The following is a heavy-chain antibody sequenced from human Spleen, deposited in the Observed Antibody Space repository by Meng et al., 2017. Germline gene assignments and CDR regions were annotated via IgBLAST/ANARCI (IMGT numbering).Heavy chain of an antibody. J-gene: IGHJ1*01. CDR3: ARGYSRGKYFQH. CDR2: INHSGST. D-gene: IGHD6-13*01. Sequence: QGQVQESGPGLVRPSETRSLNCIGSGGSVSSGSYYWSWIRQPPGKGLEWIGEINHSGSTNYNPSLKSRVTISVDTSKNQFSLKLSSVTAADTAVYYCARGYSRGKYFQHWGQGTLVTVAS. CDR1: GGSVSSGSYY. V-gene: IGHV4-61*01.